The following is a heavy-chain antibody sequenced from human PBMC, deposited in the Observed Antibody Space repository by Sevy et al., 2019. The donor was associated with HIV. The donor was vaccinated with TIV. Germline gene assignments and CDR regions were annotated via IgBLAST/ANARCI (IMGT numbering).Heavy chain of an antibody. CDR1: GGTFSSYA. CDR2: IIPIFGTA. Sequence: ASVKVSCKASGGTFSSYAISWVRQAPGQGLEWMGGIIPIFGTANYAQKFQGRVTITADESTSTAYMELSSLRSEDTAVYYCAISMVPAAIPYYDYGMDVWGQGTTVTVSS. D-gene: IGHD2-2*01. J-gene: IGHJ6*02. V-gene: IGHV1-69*13. CDR3: AISMVPAAIPYYDYGMDV.